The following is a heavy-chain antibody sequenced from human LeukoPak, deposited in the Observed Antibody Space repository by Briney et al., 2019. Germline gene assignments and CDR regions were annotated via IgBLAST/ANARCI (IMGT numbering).Heavy chain of an antibody. CDR2: ISSSGSTI. CDR3: ASSIAAAGIWGLIAFDY. J-gene: IGHJ4*02. V-gene: IGHV3-11*01. CDR1: GFTFSDYY. D-gene: IGHD6-13*01. Sequence: PGGSLRHSCSASGFTFSDYYMSWIRQAPGKGLEWVSYISSSGSTIYYADSVKGRFTISRDNSKNTLYLQMNSLRAEDTAVYYCASSIAAAGIWGLIAFDYWGQGTLVTVSS.